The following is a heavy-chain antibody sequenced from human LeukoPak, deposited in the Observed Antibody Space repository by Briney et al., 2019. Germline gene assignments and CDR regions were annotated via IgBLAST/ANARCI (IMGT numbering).Heavy chain of an antibody. CDR1: GGSISSSSYY. CDR2: FSSGGSD. D-gene: IGHD1-7*01. CDR3: ARRQTGTMYDV. Sequence: SETLSLTCIVPGGSISSSSYYWAWIRQSPGKGLEWIGTFSSGGSDYYNPSLTRRLSISKDTSDTQFSLRLYSVTAADTAVYYCARRQTGTMYDVWGQGTQVTVSS. J-gene: IGHJ4*02. V-gene: IGHV4-39*07.